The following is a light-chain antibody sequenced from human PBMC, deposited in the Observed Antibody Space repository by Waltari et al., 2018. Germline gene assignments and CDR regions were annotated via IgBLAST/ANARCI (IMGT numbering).Light chain of an antibody. Sequence: DIQLAQSPSSLSASVGDTVTITCRASQSITTALNWYQQRPGQAPRLLIYAASSLPGGAPSRFSGSGSGTVFTLTINGLQPDDFATYYCQDSYSTLSFVFGPGTRVDV. V-gene: IGKV1-39*01. CDR2: AAS. CDR3: QDSYSTLSFV. J-gene: IGKJ3*01. CDR1: QSITTA.